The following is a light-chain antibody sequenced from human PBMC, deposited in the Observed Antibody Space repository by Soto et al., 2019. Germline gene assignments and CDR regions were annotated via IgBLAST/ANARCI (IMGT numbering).Light chain of an antibody. CDR2: SAS. J-gene: IGKJ1*01. V-gene: IGKV3D-20*02. CDR1: QSVASSY. Sequence: EVVLTQSPGTLSLSPGERVTLSCRASQSVASSYLAWYQQKPGRAPRLLFYSASSRATGIPDRFSGSGSGTDFTLTISSLEPEDFAVYYCQQRSNWPKTFGHGTKVEVK. CDR3: QQRSNWPKT.